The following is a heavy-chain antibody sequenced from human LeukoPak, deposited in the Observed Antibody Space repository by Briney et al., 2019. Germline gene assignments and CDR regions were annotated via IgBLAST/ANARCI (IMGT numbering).Heavy chain of an antibody. J-gene: IGHJ4*02. V-gene: IGHV3-74*01. Sequence: PGGSLRLSCAGSGFTFSSYWMHWVRQGAGKGLEWVSRIYIDGTTTSYADSVRGRFTISRDNAKNTLYLQMNSLGAKDTAVYYCARGGNGGNSLDYWGQGVLITVS. D-gene: IGHD4-23*01. CDR2: IYIDGTTT. CDR3: ARGGNGGNSLDY. CDR1: GFTFSSYW.